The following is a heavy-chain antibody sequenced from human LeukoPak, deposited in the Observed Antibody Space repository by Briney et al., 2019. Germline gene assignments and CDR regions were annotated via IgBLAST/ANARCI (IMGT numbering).Heavy chain of an antibody. CDR1: GYSFTSYW. Sequence: GESLQISCKGSGYSFTSYWIGWVRPMPGKGLEWMGIIYPGDSDTRYSPSFQGHVTISADKSISTAYLQWSSLKASDTAMYYYARRDYGDYISGWFDPWGQGTLVTVSS. D-gene: IGHD4-17*01. V-gene: IGHV5-51*01. CDR3: ARRDYGDYISGWFDP. CDR2: IYPGDSDT. J-gene: IGHJ5*02.